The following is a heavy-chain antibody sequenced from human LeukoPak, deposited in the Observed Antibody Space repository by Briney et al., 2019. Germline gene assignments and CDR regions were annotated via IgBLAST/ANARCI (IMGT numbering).Heavy chain of an antibody. D-gene: IGHD3-22*01. V-gene: IGHV3-30-3*01. CDR1: GFTFSSYA. Sequence: GGSLRLSCAASGFTFSSYAMHWVRQAPGKGLEWVAVISYDGSNKYYADSVKGRFTISRDNSKNTLYLQMNSLRAEDTAVYYCARAGSYDSSGYYYIFGELGFDCWGQGTLVTVSS. CDR2: ISYDGSNK. CDR3: ARAGSYDSSGYYYIFGELGFDC. J-gene: IGHJ4*02.